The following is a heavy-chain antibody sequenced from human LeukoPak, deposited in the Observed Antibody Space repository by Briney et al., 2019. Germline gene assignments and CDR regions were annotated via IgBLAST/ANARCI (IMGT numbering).Heavy chain of an antibody. CDR1: GFTFSSYW. V-gene: IGHV3-7*03. J-gene: IGHJ4*02. CDR3: ARAAYSSGWYGFFDH. Sequence: GGSLRLSCAASGFTFSSYWMSWVRQAPGKGLEWVANIKQDGSEKYYVDSVKGRFTISRDNAKNSLYLQMNSLRAEDTAVYYCARAAYSSGWYGFFDHWGQGTLVTVSS. D-gene: IGHD6-19*01. CDR2: IKQDGSEK.